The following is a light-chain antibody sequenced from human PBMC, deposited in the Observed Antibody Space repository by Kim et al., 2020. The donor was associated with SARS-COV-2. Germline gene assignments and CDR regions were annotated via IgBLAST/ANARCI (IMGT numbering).Light chain of an antibody. Sequence: LTQPPSASGTPGQRVTISCSGSTSDIGSNYVYWYQQVPGTAPKLLIYRNNQRPSGVPDRFSVSKSGTSASLAISGLRSDDEADYFCATWDDSLNGPVFGGGTKLTVL. CDR1: TSDIGSNY. CDR2: RNN. J-gene: IGLJ3*02. V-gene: IGLV1-47*01. CDR3: ATWDDSLNGPV.